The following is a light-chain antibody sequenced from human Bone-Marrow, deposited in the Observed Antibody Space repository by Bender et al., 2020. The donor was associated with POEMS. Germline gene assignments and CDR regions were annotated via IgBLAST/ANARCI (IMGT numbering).Light chain of an antibody. V-gene: IGLV3-21*01. Sequence: SYKLTQPPSVSVSPGQTARITCSGDALPKQYAHWYQQKPGQAPVLVIYYDSDRASGIPERFSGSNSRNTATLTIGRVAAGDEAVYYCQAWDAGVVVFGGGTRLTVL. CDR2: YDS. CDR3: QAWDAGVVV. CDR1: ALPKQY. J-gene: IGLJ2*01.